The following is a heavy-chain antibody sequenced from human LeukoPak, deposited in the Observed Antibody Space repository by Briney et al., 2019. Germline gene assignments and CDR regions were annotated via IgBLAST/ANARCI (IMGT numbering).Heavy chain of an antibody. Sequence: GGSLRLSCAASGFTVSSKYMSWVRQAPGKGLEWVSVIYSGGSIYYADSVKGRFTISRDNSKNTLYLQMNSLRVEDTAVYYCARGVDYPSLPFDYWGQGTLVIVSS. CDR2: IYSGGSI. CDR1: GFTVSSKY. D-gene: IGHD3/OR15-3a*01. V-gene: IGHV3-53*01. J-gene: IGHJ4*02. CDR3: ARGVDYPSLPFDY.